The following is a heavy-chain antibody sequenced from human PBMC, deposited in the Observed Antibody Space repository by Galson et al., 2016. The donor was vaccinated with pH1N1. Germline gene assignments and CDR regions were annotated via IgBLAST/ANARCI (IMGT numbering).Heavy chain of an antibody. Sequence: SVKVSCKASDYMFSTYGINWVRKAPGQGPEWMGRISGYNGNTIYAQKFQARISMTIDKSTSTVYMDPRSLRFDEAAVYYCAKGTLPGYYDDWGQGPLVTVSS. J-gene: IGHJ4*02. D-gene: IGHD3-22*01. CDR2: ISGYNGNT. CDR3: AKGTLPGYYDD. CDR1: DYMFSTYG. V-gene: IGHV1-18*01.